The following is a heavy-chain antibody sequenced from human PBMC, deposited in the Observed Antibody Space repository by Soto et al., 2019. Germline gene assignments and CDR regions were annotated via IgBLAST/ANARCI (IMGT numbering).Heavy chain of an antibody. J-gene: IGHJ5*01. V-gene: IGHV1-8*01. Sequence: QVQLVQSGAEVKTPGASVKVSCKASGYTFTSYDMNWVRQAPGQGLEWMGWMNPNSGNTGYAQKFQGRLTMTRDTAISIAHLELSSLRNEDTAVYYCARIDSYNFNLLASWGQGTLVTVSA. CDR3: ARIDSYNFNLLAS. CDR1: GYTFTSYD. CDR2: MNPNSGNT. D-gene: IGHD2-21*01.